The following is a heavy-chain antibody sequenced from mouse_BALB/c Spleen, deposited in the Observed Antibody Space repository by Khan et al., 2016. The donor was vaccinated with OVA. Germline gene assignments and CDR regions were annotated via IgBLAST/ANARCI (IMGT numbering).Heavy chain of an antibody. J-gene: IGHJ3*01. CDR3: ARDYWDVFAY. CDR1: GFNIKDTY. Sequence: MQLEESGAELVKPGASVKLSCTASGFNIKDTYMHWVKQRPEQGLEWIGRIDPANGNTKYDPKFQGKAIITADTSSNTAYLQLSSLTSEDTAVYYCARDYWDVFAYWGQGTLVTVSA. CDR2: IDPANGNT. D-gene: IGHD4-1*01. V-gene: IGHV14-3*02.